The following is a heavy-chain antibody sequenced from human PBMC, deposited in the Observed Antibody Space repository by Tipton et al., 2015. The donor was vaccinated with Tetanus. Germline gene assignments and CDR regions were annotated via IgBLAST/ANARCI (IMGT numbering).Heavy chain of an antibody. CDR2: VYRSGVT. V-gene: IGHV4-4*07. CDR1: GGSMDGFY. Sequence: PGLVKPSETLSLSCTVSGGSMDGFYWSWIRQSAGKGLEWIGRVYRSGVTTYNPSLKSRVTMSMDASRNQFSRTLTSATLADTAVYYCARVLRYSTSGGWDDAFDIWGQGTLVTVSS. J-gene: IGHJ3*02. CDR3: ARVLRYSTSGGWDDAFDI. D-gene: IGHD2-8*02.